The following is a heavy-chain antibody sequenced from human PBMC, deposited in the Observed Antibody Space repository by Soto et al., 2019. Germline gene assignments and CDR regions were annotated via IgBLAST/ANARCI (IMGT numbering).Heavy chain of an antibody. Sequence: XVRLEQSAXXXXKPGASVKVSCKASGYTFTRHEIHWVRQAPGQGPEWMGLIDPSGDYTTYARKFQGRVTMTSDTSTTTLYMELRSLRSEDTAMYYCGRVDSTASWNSWGQGTLVTVSS. CDR1: GYTFTRHE. CDR3: GRVDSTASWNS. V-gene: IGHV1-46*01. CDR2: IDPSGDYT. D-gene: IGHD6-6*01. J-gene: IGHJ4*02.